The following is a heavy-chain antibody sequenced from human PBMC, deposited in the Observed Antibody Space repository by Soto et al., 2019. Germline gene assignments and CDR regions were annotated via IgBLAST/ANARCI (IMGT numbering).Heavy chain of an antibody. CDR3: ASVRYGDLIYFDY. CDR1: GFTFSSYA. V-gene: IGHV3-64*01. CDR2: ISSNGGST. Sequence: EVQLVESGGGLVQPGGSLRLSCAASGFTFSSYAMHWVRQAPGKGLEYVSAISSNGGSTYYANSVKGRFTISRDNSKNTLYLQVGSLRGEDMAVYYGASVRYGDLIYFDYWGQGTLVTVSS. J-gene: IGHJ4*02. D-gene: IGHD4-17*01.